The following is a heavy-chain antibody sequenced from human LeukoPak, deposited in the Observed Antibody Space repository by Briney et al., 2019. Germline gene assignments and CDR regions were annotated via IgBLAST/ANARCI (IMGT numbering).Heavy chain of an antibody. CDR1: GFTFSDAW. V-gene: IGHV3-15*01. Sequence: GGSLRLSCATSGFTFSDAWLRWVPHTPGKGLEWVGRIKSDGTTDYGAPVKGRFTISRDVSKATLCLQMNSLKTEDTAIYYCTTVSHFYLGGEGTLVTVSS. J-gene: IGHJ4*02. CDR2: IKSDGTT. D-gene: IGHD2/OR15-2a*01. CDR3: TTVSHFYL.